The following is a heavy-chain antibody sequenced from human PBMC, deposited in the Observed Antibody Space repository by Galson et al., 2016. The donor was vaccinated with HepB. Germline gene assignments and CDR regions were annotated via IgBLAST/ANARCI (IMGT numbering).Heavy chain of an antibody. V-gene: IGHV3-53*01. J-gene: IGHJ3*02. D-gene: IGHD3-16*01. CDR3: ASIVYWGGAYDI. CDR2: FYSGDTT. CDR1: RFTVGSNY. Sequence: SLRLSCAASRFTVGSNYMSWVRQAPGKGLAWVSVFYSGDTTYYADSVKGRFTISRDNSKNTLYLQMNSLRAEDTAVYYCASIVYWGGAYDIWGQGTMVAVSS.